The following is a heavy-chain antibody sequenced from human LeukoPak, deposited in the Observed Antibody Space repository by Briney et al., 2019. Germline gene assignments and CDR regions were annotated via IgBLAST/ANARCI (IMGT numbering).Heavy chain of an antibody. D-gene: IGHD5-18*01. CDR1: GYTFTGYY. V-gene: IGHV1-2*06. CDR2: INPNSGGT. J-gene: IGHJ6*02. CDR3: AREDTAMVPLGYYYYGMDV. Sequence: DSVKVSCKASGYTFTGYYMHWVRQAPGQGLEWMGRINPNSGGTNYAQKFQGRVTMTRDTSISTAYMELSRLRSDDTAVYYCAREDTAMVPLGYYYYGMDVWGQGTTVTVSS.